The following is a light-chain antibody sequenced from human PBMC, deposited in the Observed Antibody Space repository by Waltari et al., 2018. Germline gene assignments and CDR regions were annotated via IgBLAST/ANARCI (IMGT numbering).Light chain of an antibody. V-gene: IGLV1-44*01. CDR3: AAWDDSLNGWV. CDR1: SSNIGSNT. Sequence: QSVLTQPPSASGTPGQRVTIPCSGSSSNIGSNTVTWYQQLPGPAPKLLIHSHNQRPSGVPDRFSGSKSGTSASLAISGLQSEDEADYYCAAWDDSLNGWVFGGGTKLTVL. J-gene: IGLJ3*02. CDR2: SHN.